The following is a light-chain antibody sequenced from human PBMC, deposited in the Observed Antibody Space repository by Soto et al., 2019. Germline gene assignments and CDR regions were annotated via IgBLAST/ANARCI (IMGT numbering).Light chain of an antibody. CDR1: SSDVGGYNY. Sequence: QSALTQPASVSGSPGQSITISCTGTSSDVGGYNYVSWYQQHPGKAPKLMIYDVSNRPSGVSNRLSGSKSGNTASLTISGLQAEDEADYYCSSYTSSSIYVVFGGGTKVTVL. J-gene: IGLJ2*01. V-gene: IGLV2-14*01. CDR2: DVS. CDR3: SSYTSSSIYVV.